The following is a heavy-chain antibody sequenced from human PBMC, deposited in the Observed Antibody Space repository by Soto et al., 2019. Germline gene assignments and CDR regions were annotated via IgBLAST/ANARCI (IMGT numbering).Heavy chain of an antibody. J-gene: IGHJ4*02. CDR1: GFTFRKHA. CDR3: AKDVAGRGIDS. Sequence: TGGSLRLSCAASGFTFRKHAMTWVRQAPGQGLEYVSSITASGSATFYAASVRGRFAISRDNAKSTLYLQMNSLRAEDTALYYCAKDVAGRGIDSWGQGTLVTVSS. V-gene: IGHV3-23*01. D-gene: IGHD6-13*01. CDR2: ITASGSAT.